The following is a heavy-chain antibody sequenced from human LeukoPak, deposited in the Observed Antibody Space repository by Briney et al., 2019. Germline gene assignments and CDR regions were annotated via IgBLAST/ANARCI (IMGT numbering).Heavy chain of an antibody. Sequence: NSSETLSLTCTVSGGSISSGSYYWSWIRQPAGKGLEWIGRIYTSGSTNYNPSLKSRVTISVDTSKNQFSLKLSSVTAADTAVYYCARLPGHYDFWSGYTYDYWGQGTLVTVSS. CDR3: ARLPGHYDFWSGYTYDY. CDR1: GGSISSGSYY. CDR2: IYTSGST. V-gene: IGHV4-61*02. D-gene: IGHD3-3*01. J-gene: IGHJ4*02.